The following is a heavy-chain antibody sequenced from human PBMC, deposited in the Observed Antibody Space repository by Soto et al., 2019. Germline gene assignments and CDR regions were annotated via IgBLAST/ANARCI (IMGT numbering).Heavy chain of an antibody. CDR1: GFTFSSYG. Sequence: QVQLVESGGGVVQPGRSLRLSCEASGFTFSSYGMHWVRQAPGKGLEGVAVISFDGSKTYYADSVKGRFTISRDNSKNTLKLQMNSLRAEDTAVDFCAKVEVRGLVVARVCYGRDSWGQGSTVTVSS. CDR2: ISFDGSKT. V-gene: IGHV3-30*18. CDR3: AKVEVRGLVVARVCYGRDS. D-gene: IGHD2-15*01. J-gene: IGHJ6*02.